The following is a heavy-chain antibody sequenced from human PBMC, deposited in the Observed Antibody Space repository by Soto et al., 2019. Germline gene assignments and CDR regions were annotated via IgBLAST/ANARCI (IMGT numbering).Heavy chain of an antibody. Sequence: SETLSLTCTVSGGSISSYYWSWIRQPPGKGLEWIGYIFYSGSTNYNPSLKSRVAISVDTSKNQFSLKLSSVTAADTAVYYCARLYGLDAFDFWGQGTMVTVSS. CDR1: GGSISSYY. V-gene: IGHV4-59*08. J-gene: IGHJ3*01. CDR2: IFYSGST. CDR3: ARLYGLDAFDF. D-gene: IGHD3-16*02.